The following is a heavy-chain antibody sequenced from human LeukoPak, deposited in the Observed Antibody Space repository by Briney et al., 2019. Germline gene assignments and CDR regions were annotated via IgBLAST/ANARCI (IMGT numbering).Heavy chain of an antibody. CDR3: AKDRSYDSSGTFDY. CDR1: GFTFSSYG. D-gene: IGHD3-22*01. Sequence: GGSLRLSCAASGFTFSSYGMHWVRQAPGKGLEWVAVISYDGSNKYYADSVKGRFTISRDNSKNTLYLQMNSLRAEDTAVYYCAKDRSYDSSGTFDYWGQGTLVTVSS. CDR2: ISYDGSNK. J-gene: IGHJ4*02. V-gene: IGHV3-30*18.